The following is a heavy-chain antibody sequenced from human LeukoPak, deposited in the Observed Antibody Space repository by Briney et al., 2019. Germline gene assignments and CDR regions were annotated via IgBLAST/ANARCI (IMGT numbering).Heavy chain of an antibody. Sequence: SGTLSLTCAVSGASISSSYWWSWVRQPPGKGLEWIGEIYHSGTTNYNPSLKSRVTISVDKSKNQFSLKLRSVTAADTAVYYCARGVARSSKFHFSYYFDYWGQGTLVTVSS. CDR2: IYHSGTT. CDR3: ARGVARSSKFHFSYYFDY. V-gene: IGHV4-4*02. J-gene: IGHJ4*02. D-gene: IGHD6-6*01. CDR1: GASISSSYW.